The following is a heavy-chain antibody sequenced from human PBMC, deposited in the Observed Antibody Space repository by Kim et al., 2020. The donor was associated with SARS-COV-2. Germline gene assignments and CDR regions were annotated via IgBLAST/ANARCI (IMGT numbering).Heavy chain of an antibody. D-gene: IGHD1-26*01. CDR2: ITADSSVI. J-gene: IGHJ4*02. V-gene: IGHV3-48*02. CDR3: AGTWEWQLLKY. Sequence: GGSLRLSCAASGFTFVDFGMNWVRQAPGKGLEWVSFITADSSVISYADSVKGRFTVSRDDAKNSLYLQMNSLRDEDTAVYYCAGTWEWQLLKYWGQGTLVTVSS. CDR1: GFTFVDFG.